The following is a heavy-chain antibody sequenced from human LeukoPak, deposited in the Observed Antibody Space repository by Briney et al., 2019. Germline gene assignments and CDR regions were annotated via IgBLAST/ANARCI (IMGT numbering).Heavy chain of an antibody. D-gene: IGHD6-13*01. Sequence: VASVKVSCKASGYTFTGYYMHWVRQAPGQGLEWMGWINPNSGGTNYAQKFQGRVTMTRDTSISTAYMELSRLRSDDTAVYYCATTAAAPVHWFDPWGQGTLVTVSS. J-gene: IGHJ5*02. CDR2: INPNSGGT. CDR3: ATTAAAPVHWFDP. CDR1: GYTFTGYY. V-gene: IGHV1-2*02.